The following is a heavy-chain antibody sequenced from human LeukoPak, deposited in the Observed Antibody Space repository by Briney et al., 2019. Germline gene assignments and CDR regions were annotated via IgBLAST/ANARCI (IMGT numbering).Heavy chain of an antibody. V-gene: IGHV3-66*01. Sequence: GGSLRLSCAASGFTVSSNYMSWVRQAPGKGLEWVSVIYSGGSTYYADSVKGRFTISRDNSKNTLYLQMNSLRAEDTAVYYCTRYKSQDSSGYSDYFDYWGQGTLVTVSS. CDR1: GFTVSSNY. CDR2: IYSGGST. D-gene: IGHD3-22*01. CDR3: TRYKSQDSSGYSDYFDY. J-gene: IGHJ4*02.